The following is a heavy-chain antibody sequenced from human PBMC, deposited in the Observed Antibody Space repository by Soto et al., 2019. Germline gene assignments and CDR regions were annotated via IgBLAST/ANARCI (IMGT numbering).Heavy chain of an antibody. D-gene: IGHD5-18*01. J-gene: IGHJ4*02. CDR1: EYTFPTYA. Sequence: ASVKVSCKAFEYTFPTYAMHWVRQAPGQRLEWMGWINAGNGNTKYSQKFQGRVTITRDTSASTAYMELSSLRSEDTAVYYCARGLNGYLHYFDYWGQGTPVTVSS. V-gene: IGHV1-3*01. CDR2: INAGNGNT. CDR3: ARGLNGYLHYFDY.